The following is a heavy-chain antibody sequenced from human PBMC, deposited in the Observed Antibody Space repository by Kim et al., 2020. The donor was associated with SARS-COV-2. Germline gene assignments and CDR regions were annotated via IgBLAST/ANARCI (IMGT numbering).Heavy chain of an antibody. J-gene: IGHJ3*02. CDR3: ASFRKRWLQFTLRAFDI. CDR2: IYYSGST. D-gene: IGHD5-12*01. Sequence: SETLSLTCTVSGGSISSSSYYWGWIRQPPGKGLEWIGSIYYSGSTYYNPSLKSRVTISVDTSKNQFSLKLSSVTAADTAVYYCASFRKRWLQFTLRAFDIWGQGTMVTVSS. CDR1: GGSISSSSYY. V-gene: IGHV4-39*01.